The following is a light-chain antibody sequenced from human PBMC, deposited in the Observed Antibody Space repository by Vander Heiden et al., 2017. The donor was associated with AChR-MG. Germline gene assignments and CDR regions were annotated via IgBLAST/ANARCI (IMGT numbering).Light chain of an antibody. Sequence: SSELTQSPSSSVSLAQTARITSSRYFLATQLVYWYQQKPGQAPVLVLYMGSARPSGIPERFSGSSSGTTATLTISGVQPEDEADYYCQGADSSGTYVVGIGTRVTVL. V-gene: IGLV3-25*03. J-gene: IGLJ1*01. CDR2: MGS. CDR1: FLATQL. CDR3: QGADSSGTYV.